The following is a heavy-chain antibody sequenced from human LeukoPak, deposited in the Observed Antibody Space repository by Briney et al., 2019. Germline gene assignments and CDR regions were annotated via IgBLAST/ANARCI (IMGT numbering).Heavy chain of an antibody. V-gene: IGHV4-39*01. CDR1: GGSISSRYYY. CDR3: ARNGDYSADS. CDR2: IYYSGST. D-gene: IGHD4-17*01. J-gene: IGHJ4*02. Sequence: PSETLSLTCTVSGGSISSRYYYWGWIRQPPGKGLEWIANIYYSGSTYYNPSLKSRVTISVDTSKNQFSLKVSSVTAADTAVYYCARNGDYSADSWGQGTLLTVSS.